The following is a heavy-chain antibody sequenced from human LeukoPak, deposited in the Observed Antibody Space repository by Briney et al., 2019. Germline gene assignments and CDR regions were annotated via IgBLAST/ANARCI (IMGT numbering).Heavy chain of an antibody. V-gene: IGHV1-2*02. D-gene: IGHD2-2*02. CDR1: GYTFTDLY. CDR3: APGKPALYYFDY. CDR2: INPNNGDT. Sequence: ASVKVSCKASGYTFTDLYVHWVRQARGQGLEWMGWINPNNGDTKYDQKFRGRVTMTRDTSISTAYMELSRLKYDDTAVYYCAPGKPALYYFDYWGQGTLVTVSS. J-gene: IGHJ4*02.